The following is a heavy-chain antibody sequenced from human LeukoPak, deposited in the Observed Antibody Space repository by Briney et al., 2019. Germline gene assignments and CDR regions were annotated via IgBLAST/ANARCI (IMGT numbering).Heavy chain of an antibody. D-gene: IGHD6-19*01. V-gene: IGHV3-66*01. CDR3: ARGRNSGWYEFVGQFDY. CDR1: GFIVSSNY. Sequence: GGSLRLSCAASGFIVSSNYMSWVRQAPGKGLEWVSVIYTGGSTHYADSVKGRFTISRDNSKNTLYPQMNSLRAEDTSVYYCARGRNSGWYEFVGQFDYWGQGTLVTVSS. J-gene: IGHJ4*02. CDR2: IYTGGST.